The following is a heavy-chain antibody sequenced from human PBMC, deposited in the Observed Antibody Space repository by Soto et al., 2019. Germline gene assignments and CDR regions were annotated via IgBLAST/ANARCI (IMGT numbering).Heavy chain of an antibody. Sequence: QVQLQESGPGLVKPSETLSLSCTVSGGSISSYYWSWFRQSPGKRMEWIGYVHHSWGSSYNPSLQSRVAISLDPSKGPFSLKVTSVTATDTAVYYCARQGFGPLHGLVDVWGQGTTVTVSS. CDR3: ARQGFGPLHGLVDV. J-gene: IGHJ6*02. V-gene: IGHV4-59*08. CDR1: GGSISSYY. CDR2: VHHSWGS. D-gene: IGHD3-10*01.